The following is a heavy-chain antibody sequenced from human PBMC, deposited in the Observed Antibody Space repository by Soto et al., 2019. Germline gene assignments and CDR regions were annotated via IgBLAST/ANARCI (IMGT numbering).Heavy chain of an antibody. CDR2: IDSSGAST. J-gene: IGHJ5*02. CDR3: AKDSSSSPRWFDP. D-gene: IGHD6-13*01. V-gene: IGHV3-23*01. Sequence: GGSLRLSCAASGFTFSNYAMSWVRQAPGKGLEWVSGIDSSGASTYYADSVKGRFTISRDNSKNTLYLQMNSLRAEDTAVYYCAKDSSSSPRWFDPWGQGTLVTVSS. CDR1: GFTFSNYA.